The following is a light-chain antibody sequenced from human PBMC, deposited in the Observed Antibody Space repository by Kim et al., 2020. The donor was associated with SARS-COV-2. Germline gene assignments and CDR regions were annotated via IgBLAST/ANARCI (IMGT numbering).Light chain of an antibody. CDR1: QCVLST. J-gene: IGKJ1*01. V-gene: IGKV3-15*01. Sequence: LSPGTGTPGCGTASQCVLSTLALYQLNPVQSPRLPMYGASTRATGSSPRFSGSGSGTEFTLTISSLQSEDFAVYYCQHYSNWPVTFGQGTKVDIK. CDR2: GAS. CDR3: QHYSNWPVT.